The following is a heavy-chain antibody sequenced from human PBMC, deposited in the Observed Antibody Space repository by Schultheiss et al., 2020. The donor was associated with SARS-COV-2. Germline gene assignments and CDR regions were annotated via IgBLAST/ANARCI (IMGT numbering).Heavy chain of an antibody. CDR1: GGSISSSSYY. V-gene: IGHV4-39*07. Sequence: SETLSLTCTVSGGSISSSSYYWGWIRQPPGKGLEWIGYIYYSGSTYYNPSLKSRVTISVDKSKNQFSLKLSSVTAADTAVYYCARDTGIAAAGTFDYWGQGTLVTVSS. J-gene: IGHJ4*02. CDR2: IYYSGST. CDR3: ARDTGIAAAGTFDY. D-gene: IGHD6-13*01.